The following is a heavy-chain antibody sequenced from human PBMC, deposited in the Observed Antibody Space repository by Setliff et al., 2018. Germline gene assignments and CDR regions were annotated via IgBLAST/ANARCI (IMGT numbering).Heavy chain of an antibody. CDR2: IRQDATNK. J-gene: IGHJ5*02. Sequence: SLRLSCVASGFSLSNYWMAWVRQAPGKGLEWVADIRQDATNKYYVDSVEGRFTISRDNSKNSLFLEMNSLRVEDTALYQCAREIWNMYDNSWSGYSDLWGQGTLVTVSS. D-gene: IGHD3-3*01. CDR3: AREIWNMYDNSWSGYSDL. V-gene: IGHV3-7*03. CDR1: GFSLSNYW.